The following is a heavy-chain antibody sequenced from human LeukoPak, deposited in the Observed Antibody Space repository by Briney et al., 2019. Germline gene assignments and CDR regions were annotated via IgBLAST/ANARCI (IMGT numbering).Heavy chain of an antibody. Sequence: GGSLRLSCAASGFTFSSYGMHWVRQAPGKGLEWVAVISYGGSNKYYADSVKGRFTISRDNSKNTLYLQMNSLRAEDTAVYYCAKEGEFSVTLDYWGQGTLVTVSS. CDR2: ISYGGSNK. CDR1: GFTFSSYG. V-gene: IGHV3-30*18. CDR3: AKEGEFSVTLDY. D-gene: IGHD3-10*01. J-gene: IGHJ4*02.